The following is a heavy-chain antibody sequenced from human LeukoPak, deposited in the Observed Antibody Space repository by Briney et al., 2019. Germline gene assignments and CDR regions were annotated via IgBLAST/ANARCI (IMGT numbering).Heavy chain of an antibody. D-gene: IGHD3-22*01. CDR2: ISGSGGST. CDR1: GFTFSSYA. J-gene: IGHJ4*02. V-gene: IGHV3-23*01. Sequence: SGGSLRLSCAASGFTFSSYAMSWVRQAPGKGLEWVSAISGSGGSTYYADSVKGRFTISRDNSKNTLYLQMNSLRAEDTAVYYCAKVRIVTSGYDSLDYWGRGALVTVSS. CDR3: AKVRIVTSGYDSLDY.